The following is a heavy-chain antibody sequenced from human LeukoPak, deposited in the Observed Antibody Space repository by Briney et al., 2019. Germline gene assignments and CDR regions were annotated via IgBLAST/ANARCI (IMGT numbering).Heavy chain of an antibody. D-gene: IGHD6-13*01. CDR1: GYTLTELS. Sequence: ASVKVSYKVSGYTLTELSMHWVRQAPGKGLEWMGGFDPEDGETIYAQKFQGRVTMTEDTSTDTAYMELSSLRSEDTAVYYCATVLRYSSSWYSFDYWGQGTLVTVSS. CDR3: ATVLRYSSSWYSFDY. V-gene: IGHV1-24*01. J-gene: IGHJ4*02. CDR2: FDPEDGET.